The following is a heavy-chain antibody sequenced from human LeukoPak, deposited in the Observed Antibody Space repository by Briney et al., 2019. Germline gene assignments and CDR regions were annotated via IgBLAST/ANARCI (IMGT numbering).Heavy chain of an antibody. CDR3: ARDDSSWGTGYFDY. Sequence: PGGSLRLSCAASGFTFSDYYMSWIRQAPGKGREWVSYISSSGSTIYYADSVRGRFTISRDNAKNSLYLQMNSLRAEDTAVYYCARDDSSWGTGYFDYWGQGTLVTVSS. V-gene: IGHV3-11*04. D-gene: IGHD6-13*01. J-gene: IGHJ4*02. CDR1: GFTFSDYY. CDR2: ISSSGSTI.